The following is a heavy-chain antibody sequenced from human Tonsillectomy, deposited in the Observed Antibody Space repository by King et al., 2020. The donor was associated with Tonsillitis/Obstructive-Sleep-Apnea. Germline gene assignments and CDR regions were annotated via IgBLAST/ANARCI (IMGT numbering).Heavy chain of an antibody. J-gene: IGHJ6*03. CDR3: ARDPYCSSTSCPEDYYYYYMDV. CDR2: INHSGST. Sequence: VQLQQWGAGLLKPSETLSLTCAVYGGSFSGYYWSWIRQPPGKGLEWIGEINHSGSTNYNPSLKSRITISVDPSQNQFSLKLSSVTAADTAVYYCARDPYCSSTSCPEDYYYYYMDVWGKGTTVTVSS. CDR1: GGSFSGYY. D-gene: IGHD2-2*01. V-gene: IGHV4-34*01.